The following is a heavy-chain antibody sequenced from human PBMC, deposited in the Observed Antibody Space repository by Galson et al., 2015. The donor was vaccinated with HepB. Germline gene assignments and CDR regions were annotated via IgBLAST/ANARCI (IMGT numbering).Heavy chain of an antibody. CDR3: ARQEITGDSFSGAFDI. V-gene: IGHV1-69*01. CDR1: GGTFSSYA. Sequence: SCKASGGTFSSYAISWVRQAPGQGLEWMGGIIPIFGIANCAQKFQGRVTITADESTSTAYMELSSLRSEDTAVYYCARQEITGDSFSGAFDIWGQGTMVTVSS. D-gene: IGHD1-20*01. J-gene: IGHJ3*02. CDR2: IIPIFGIA.